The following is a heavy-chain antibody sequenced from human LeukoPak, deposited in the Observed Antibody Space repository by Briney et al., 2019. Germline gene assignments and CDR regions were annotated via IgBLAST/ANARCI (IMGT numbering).Heavy chain of an antibody. D-gene: IGHD5-18*01. J-gene: IGHJ4*02. V-gene: IGHV4-59*08. CDR1: GGSISSYY. Sequence: SETLSLTCTVSGGSISSYYWSWIRQPPGKGLEWIGYIYYSGSTNYNPSLKSRVTISVDTSKNQFSLKLSSVTAADTAVYYCARGSGYSYGSFDYWGQGTLVTVSS. CDR2: IYYSGST. CDR3: ARGSGYSYGSFDY.